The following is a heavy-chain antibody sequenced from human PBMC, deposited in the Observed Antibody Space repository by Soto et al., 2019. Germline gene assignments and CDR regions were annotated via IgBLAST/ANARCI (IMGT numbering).Heavy chain of an antibody. J-gene: IGHJ4*02. D-gene: IGHD1-26*01. CDR2: IIPMFGTA. CDR3: ARSVGVTTLSYLDY. CDR1: GGTFSSYC. V-gene: IGHV1-69*13. Sequence: SVKVSCEAAGGTFSSYCISWVRQAPGQGLEWMGGIIPMFGTATHTQNFQGRLTITADESTSTAYMELSSLRSEDTAVYFCARSVGVTTLSYLDYWGQGTLVTVSS.